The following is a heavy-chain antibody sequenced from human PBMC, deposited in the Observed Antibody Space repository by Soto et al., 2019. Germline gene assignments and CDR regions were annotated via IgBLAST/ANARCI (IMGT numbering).Heavy chain of an antibody. V-gene: IGHV3-11*01. J-gene: IGHJ4*02. CDR1: GFTFSDYY. D-gene: IGHD3-10*01. CDR3: ARDRFWEFTMVRGAPDY. CDR2: ISSSGSTI. Sequence: GGSLRLSCAASGFTFSDYYMSWIRQAPGKGLERDSYISSSGSTIYYADSVKGRFTISRDNAKNSLYLQMNSLRAEDTAVYFCARDRFWEFTMVRGAPDYWGQGTLVTVSS.